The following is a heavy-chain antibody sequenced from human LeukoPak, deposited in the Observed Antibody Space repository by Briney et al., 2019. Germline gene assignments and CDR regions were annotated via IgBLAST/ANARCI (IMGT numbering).Heavy chain of an antibody. CDR1: GYTFTDYY. D-gene: IGHD5-24*01. CDR2: VIPDSGGT. CDR3: ARSVRDASNS. Sequence: PGASVKVSCKASGYTFTDYYIHWVRQDPGQGLEWMGWVIPDSGGTNYAQKFQGRVSMTRDTSISTAYMELSRLRSDDTAVYYCARSVRDASNSWGQGTLVTVSS. J-gene: IGHJ5*02. V-gene: IGHV1-2*02.